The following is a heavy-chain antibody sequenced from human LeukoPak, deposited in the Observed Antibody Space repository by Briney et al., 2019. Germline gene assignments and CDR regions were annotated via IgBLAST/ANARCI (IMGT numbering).Heavy chain of an antibody. CDR3: AKPARTDYADY. CDR2: ISGSGGST. Sequence: GGSLRLSCAASGFTFSSYWMSWVRQPPGKGLEWVSSISGSGGSTYYADSVKGRFTISRDNSKNALYLQMNSLRAEDTAVYYCAKPARTDYADYWGQGTLVTVSS. D-gene: IGHD1-14*01. CDR1: GFTFSSYW. V-gene: IGHV3-23*01. J-gene: IGHJ4*02.